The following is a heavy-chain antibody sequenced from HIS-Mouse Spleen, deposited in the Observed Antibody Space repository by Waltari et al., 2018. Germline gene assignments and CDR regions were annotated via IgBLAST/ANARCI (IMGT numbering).Heavy chain of an antibody. CDR2: IYYSGST. D-gene: IGHD2-8*01. CDR3: ARVAEWWFDP. J-gene: IGHJ5*02. V-gene: IGHV4-59*01. Sequence: QVQLQESGPGLVKPSETLSLTCTVSGGSISSYYWSWIRQPPGKGLEWIGYIYYSGSTNYHPSLKSRVTISVDTSKNQFSLKLSSGTAADTAVYYCARVAEWWFDPWGQGTLVTVSS. CDR1: GGSISSYY.